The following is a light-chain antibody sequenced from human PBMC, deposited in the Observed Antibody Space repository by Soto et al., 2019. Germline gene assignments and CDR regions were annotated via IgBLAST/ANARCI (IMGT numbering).Light chain of an antibody. CDR1: SGHSSYA. J-gene: IGLJ2*01. V-gene: IGLV4-69*01. Sequence: QPVLTQSPSASASRGASVKLTCTLSSGHSSYAIAWHQQQPETGPRYLMKLSSDGSHSKGDGIPDRFSGSSAGAERYLTISSLQSEDEADDYCQTWDTGARVVFGGGTKLTVL. CDR2: LSSDGSH. CDR3: QTWDTGARVV.